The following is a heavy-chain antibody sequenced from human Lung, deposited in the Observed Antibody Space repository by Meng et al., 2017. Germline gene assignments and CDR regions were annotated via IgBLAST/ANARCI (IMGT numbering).Heavy chain of an antibody. CDR3: ARGPTTMAHDFDY. Sequence: QVQLPPLGAGLWYPAETCSLTCVGSGGACRYYYWRWSRQAPGKGLEWIGEINHSGSTNYNPSLEHRATISVDTSQNNLSLKLSSVTAADSAVYYCARGPTTMAHDFDYWGQGTLVTVSS. D-gene: IGHD4-11*01. CDR1: GGACRYYY. CDR2: INHSGST. J-gene: IGHJ4*02. V-gene: IGHV4-34*01.